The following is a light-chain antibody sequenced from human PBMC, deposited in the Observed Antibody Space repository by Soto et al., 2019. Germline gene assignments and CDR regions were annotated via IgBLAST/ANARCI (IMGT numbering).Light chain of an antibody. CDR2: AAS. CDR1: QGISSW. J-gene: IGKJ4*01. Sequence: DIQMTQSPSSVSASVGDRVTITCRASQGISSWLAWYQKKAGKAPKLLIYAASSLQSGVPSRFSGSGSGTDFNLTINRLQSEDFATYYCQQANSFTLTVGGGTKVDI. V-gene: IGKV1-12*01. CDR3: QQANSFTLT.